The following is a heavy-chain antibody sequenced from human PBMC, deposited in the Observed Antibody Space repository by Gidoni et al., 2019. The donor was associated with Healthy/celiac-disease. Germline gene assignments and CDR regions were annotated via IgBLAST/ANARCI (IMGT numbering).Heavy chain of an antibody. CDR1: GFTFSSSS. J-gene: IGHJ4*02. V-gene: IGHV3-48*02. D-gene: IGHD3-22*01. Sequence: EVQLVESGGGLVQPGGSLRLSCAASGFTFSSSSMNWVRQAPGKGLEWVSYISSSSSTIYYADSVKGRFTISRDNAKNSLYLQMNSLRDEDTAVYYCARDRSRYYYDSSGRYYFDYWGQGTLVTVSS. CDR2: ISSSSSTI. CDR3: ARDRSRYYYDSSGRYYFDY.